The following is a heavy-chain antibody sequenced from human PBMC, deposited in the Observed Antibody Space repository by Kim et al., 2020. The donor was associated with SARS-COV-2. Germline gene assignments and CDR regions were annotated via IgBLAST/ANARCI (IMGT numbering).Heavy chain of an antibody. Sequence: SETLSLTCTVSGYSISSGYYWGWIRQPPGKGLEWIGSIYHSGSTYYNPSLKSRVTISVDTSKNQFSLKLSSVTAADTAVYYCARVDSGYDFSFGYWGQGTLVTVSS. CDR3: ARVDSGYDFSFGY. J-gene: IGHJ4*02. CDR2: IYHSGST. D-gene: IGHD5-12*01. V-gene: IGHV4-38-2*02. CDR1: GYSISSGYY.